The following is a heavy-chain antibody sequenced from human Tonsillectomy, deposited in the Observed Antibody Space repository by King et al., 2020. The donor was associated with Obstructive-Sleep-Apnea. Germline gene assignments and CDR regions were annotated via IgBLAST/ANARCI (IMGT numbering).Heavy chain of an antibody. D-gene: IGHD2-15*01. V-gene: IGHV4-39*07. J-gene: IGHJ6*02. CDR1: GGSIGSRNYY. CDR3: ANILVVDWVTDPSGFYGLDV. Sequence: LQLQESGPGLVKPSETLSLTCTVSGGSIGSRNYYWGWFRQPPGKGLEWIGNIYYTGTTHYNPSLMSRVTMSLDTSRNQFSLNLSSVTAADTAVYYCANILVVDWVTDPSGFYGLDVWGQGTTVAVSS. CDR2: IYYTGTT.